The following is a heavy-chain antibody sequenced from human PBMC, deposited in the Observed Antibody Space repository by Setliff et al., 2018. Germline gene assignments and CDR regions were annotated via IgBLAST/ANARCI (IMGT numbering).Heavy chain of an antibody. D-gene: IGHD3-22*01. CDR1: GFTFTNYI. J-gene: IGHJ1*01. Sequence: GGSLRLSCAVSGFTFTNYIIHWVRQAPGKGLEWVAVMSLDETNKYYADSVRGRFTISRDISKNTLYLQMNSLRPEDTAVYYCAKNHDSSGYYSYFQHWGQGTLVTVSS. CDR3: AKNHDSSGYYSYFQH. CDR2: MSLDETNK. V-gene: IGHV3-30-3*02.